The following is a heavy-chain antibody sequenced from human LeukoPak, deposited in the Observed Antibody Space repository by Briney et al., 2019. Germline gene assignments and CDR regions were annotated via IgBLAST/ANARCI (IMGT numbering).Heavy chain of an antibody. CDR3: ARALTAAAGGTNWFDP. J-gene: IGHJ5*02. V-gene: IGHV1-2*04. CDR2: INPNSGGT. D-gene: IGHD6-13*01. CDR1: GYTFTCYY. Sequence: ASVKVPCKASGYTFTCYYMHWVRQAPGQGLEWMGWINPNSGGTNYAQKFQGWVTMTRDTSISTAYMELSRLRSDDTAVYYCARALTAAAGGTNWFDPWGQGTLVTVSS.